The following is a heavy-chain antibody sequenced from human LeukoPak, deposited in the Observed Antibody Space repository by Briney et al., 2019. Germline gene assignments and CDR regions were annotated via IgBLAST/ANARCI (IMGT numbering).Heavy chain of an antibody. CDR2: IDPDDSDT. J-gene: IGHJ4*02. CDR1: GYSFTSYW. Sequence: GESLKISCKGSGYSFTSYWIGWVRQMPGKGLEWMGIIDPDDSDTRYSPSFQGQVTISVDKSITTAYLQWSSLKASDTAMYYCARSHAPRIVGVLDWGQGTLVTVSS. D-gene: IGHD1-26*01. CDR3: ARSHAPRIVGVLD. V-gene: IGHV5-51*01.